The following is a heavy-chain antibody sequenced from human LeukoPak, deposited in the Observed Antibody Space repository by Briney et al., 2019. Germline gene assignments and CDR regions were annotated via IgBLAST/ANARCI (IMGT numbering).Heavy chain of an antibody. V-gene: IGHV3-30*02. Sequence: SGGSLRLSCTTSGFSFSSYGMHWVRQAPGKGLEWVAFIRYDGLNEYYADSVKGRFTISRDNSKNTLYLQMNSLRTEDTATYYCAKEEYSSGWTVGYWGQGTLVTVSS. CDR2: IRYDGLNE. CDR1: GFSFSSYG. CDR3: AKEEYSSGWTVGY. D-gene: IGHD6-19*01. J-gene: IGHJ4*02.